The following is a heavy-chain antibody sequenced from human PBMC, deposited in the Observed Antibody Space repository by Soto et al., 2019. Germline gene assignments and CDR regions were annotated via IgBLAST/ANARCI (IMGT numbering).Heavy chain of an antibody. CDR1: GHTFNVYY. Sequence: QVSLVQSGAEVKKPGASVKVSCKAPGHTFNVYYLHWVRQAPGKGLEWNGKINPNRGDTNYGQRFRGRVSMTSDPSITTAYIDLRKLTSDDTAVYYCALERQLNSPADAFDIWGQGTMVTVSS. J-gene: IGHJ3*02. V-gene: IGHV1-2*02. CDR2: INPNRGDT. CDR3: ALERQLNSPADAFDI. D-gene: IGHD6-13*01.